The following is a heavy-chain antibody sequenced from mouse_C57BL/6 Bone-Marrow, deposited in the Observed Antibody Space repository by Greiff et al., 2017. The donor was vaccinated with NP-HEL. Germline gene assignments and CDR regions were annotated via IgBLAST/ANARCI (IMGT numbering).Heavy chain of an antibody. D-gene: IGHD1-1*01. CDR3: ANSLYYYDSSPHYYAMDY. J-gene: IGHJ4*01. V-gene: IGHV1-52*01. CDR2: IDPSDSET. CDR1: GYTFTSYW. Sequence: VQLQQPGAELVRPGSSVKLSCKASGYTFTSYWMHWVKQRPIQGLEWIGNIDPSDSETHYNQKFKDKATLTVDKSSSTAYMQLSSLTSEDSAVYYCANSLYYYDSSPHYYAMDYWGQGTSVTVSS.